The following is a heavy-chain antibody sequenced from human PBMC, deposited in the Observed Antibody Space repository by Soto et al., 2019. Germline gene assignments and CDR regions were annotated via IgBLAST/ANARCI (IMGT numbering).Heavy chain of an antibody. CDR2: IIPIFGTA. V-gene: IGHV1-69*13. D-gene: IGHD3-10*01. CDR3: ARDRGPAYGMDV. CDR1: GGTFSSYA. J-gene: IGHJ6*02. Sequence: ASVKVSCKASGGTFSSYAISWVRQAPGQGLEWMGGIIPIFGTANYAQKFQGRVTITADESTSTAYMELSSLRSEDTAVYYCARDRGPAYGMDVWGQGTTVTVSS.